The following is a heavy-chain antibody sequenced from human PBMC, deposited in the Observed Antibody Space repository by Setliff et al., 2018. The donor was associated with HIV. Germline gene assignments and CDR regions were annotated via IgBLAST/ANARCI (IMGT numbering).Heavy chain of an antibody. Sequence: GASVKVSCKASGYNFTSHDINWVRQAPGQGLEWMGWMNPKSGNTGYARKFQGRVTMTRKTSISTAYMELRSLRSDDTAVYYCARGYCSSTSCYGIYYSDNWGQGTPVTVSS. CDR2: MNPKSGNT. CDR1: GYNFTSHD. V-gene: IGHV1-8*01. CDR3: ARGYCSSTSCYGIYYSDN. D-gene: IGHD2-2*01. J-gene: IGHJ4*02.